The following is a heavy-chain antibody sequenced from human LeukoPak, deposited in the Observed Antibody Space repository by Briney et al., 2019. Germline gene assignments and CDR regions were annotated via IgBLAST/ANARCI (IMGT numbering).Heavy chain of an antibody. CDR3: ARCPYGDYNWFDP. D-gene: IGHD3-10*01. CDR1: GGSISSGDYY. J-gene: IGHJ5*02. Sequence: SETLSLTCTVSGGSISSGDYYWSWIRQPPGKGLEWVGYIYYSGSTYYNPSLKSRVTISVDTSKNQFSLKLTSVTAADTAVYYCARCPYGDYNWFDPWGQGTLVTVSS. V-gene: IGHV4-30-4*02. CDR2: IYYSGST.